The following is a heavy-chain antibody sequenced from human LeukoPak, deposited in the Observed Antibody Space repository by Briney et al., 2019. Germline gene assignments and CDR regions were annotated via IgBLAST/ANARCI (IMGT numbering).Heavy chain of an antibody. CDR2: ISSDSKYI. J-gene: IGHJ6*02. CDR1: GFTFSTYS. Sequence: PGGSLRLSCAASGFTFSTYSMNWVRQAPGKGLEWVSSISSDSKYIFYADSMKGRFTMSRDNAKNSLYLQMISLGAEDTAVYYCARVAFGLYVMDVWGQGNTVTVSS. CDR3: ARVAFGLYVMDV. D-gene: IGHD3/OR15-3a*01. V-gene: IGHV3-21*01.